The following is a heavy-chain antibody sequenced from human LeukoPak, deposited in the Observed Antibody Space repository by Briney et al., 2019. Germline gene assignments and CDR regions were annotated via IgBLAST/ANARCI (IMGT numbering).Heavy chain of an antibody. CDR3: ARASSFDKTTRWNPAYFGP. CDR2: INHSGTT. D-gene: IGHD1-1*01. Sequence: PSETLSLTCAVHGGSLSGFYWSWIRQPPGKGLEWIGEINHSGTTNYNPSLKSRVTISVDTSKNQVSLDLASVTAADTAVYYCARASSFDKTTRWNPAYFGPWGPGSLVTVSS. CDR1: GGSLSGFY. J-gene: IGHJ5*02. V-gene: IGHV4-34*01.